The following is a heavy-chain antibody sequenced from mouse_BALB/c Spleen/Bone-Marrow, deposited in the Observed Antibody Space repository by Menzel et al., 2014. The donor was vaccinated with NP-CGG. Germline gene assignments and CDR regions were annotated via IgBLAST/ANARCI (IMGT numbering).Heavy chain of an antibody. CDR1: GFNIKDTY. Sequence: VQLQQSGAELVKPGASVKLSCTASGFNIKDTYMHWVKQRPEQGLEWIGRIDPANGNTKYDPKFQGKATITADTSSNPAYLQLSSLTSEDTAVYYCARWEYYAMDYWGQGTPVTVSS. CDR3: ARWEYYAMDY. J-gene: IGHJ4*01. D-gene: IGHD4-1*01. V-gene: IGHV14-3*02. CDR2: IDPANGNT.